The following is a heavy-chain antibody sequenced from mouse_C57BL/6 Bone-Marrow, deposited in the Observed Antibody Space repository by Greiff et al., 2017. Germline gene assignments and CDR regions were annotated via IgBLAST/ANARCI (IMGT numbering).Heavy chain of an antibody. J-gene: IGHJ2*01. CDR1: GYTFTSYW. CDR2: IDPSDSET. V-gene: IGHV1-52*01. D-gene: IGHD2-3*01. CDR3: ARWGGYYVFDY. Sequence: QVQLQQPGAELVRPGSSVKLSCKASGYTFTSYWMHWVKQRPIQGLEWIGNIDPSDSETHYNQKFKDKATLTVDKSSSTAYMQLSSLTSEDSAVYYCARWGGYYVFDYGGQGTTLTVSS.